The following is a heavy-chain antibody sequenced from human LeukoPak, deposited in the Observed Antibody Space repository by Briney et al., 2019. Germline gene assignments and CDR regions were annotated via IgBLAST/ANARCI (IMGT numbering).Heavy chain of an antibody. CDR1: GFTFSNYA. D-gene: IGHD2-21*01. CDR2: VSGNGGTT. CDR3: AKEDWSGRNYYGMDV. J-gene: IGHJ6*02. Sequence: GGSLRLSCAASGFTFSNYAMSWVRHAPGKGLEWVSTVSGNGGTTYYADSVKGRFTISRDNSKKTLYLQMNSLRAEGTALYFCAKEDWSGRNYYGMDVWGQGTPVTVSS. V-gene: IGHV3-23*01.